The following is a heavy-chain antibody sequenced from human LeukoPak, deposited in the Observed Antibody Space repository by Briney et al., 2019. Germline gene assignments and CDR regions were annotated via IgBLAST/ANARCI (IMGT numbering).Heavy chain of an antibody. Sequence: ASVKVSCKVSGYTLTELSMHWVRQAPGKGLEWMGGFDPEDGETIYAQKFQGRVTMTEDTSTDTAYMELSSLRSEDTAVYYCATAPPLEMATMSFDYWGQGTLVTVSS. CDR2: FDPEDGET. D-gene: IGHD5-24*01. V-gene: IGHV1-24*01. CDR3: ATAPPLEMATMSFDY. J-gene: IGHJ4*02. CDR1: GYTLTELS.